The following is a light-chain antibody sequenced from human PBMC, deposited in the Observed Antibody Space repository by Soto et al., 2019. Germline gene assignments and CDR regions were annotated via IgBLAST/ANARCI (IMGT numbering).Light chain of an antibody. V-gene: IGKV1-39*01. CDR3: QQSYGTPLT. J-gene: IGKJ4*01. CDR1: QSISNY. Sequence: DMEMTQSPSSLSASVGDRVTITCRASQSISNYLNWYQHKPGKVPKLLIYAASSLQSGVQTRFSGSGSGTHFTLTINSLQPEDVATYYCQQSYGTPLTFGGGTKIEIK. CDR2: AAS.